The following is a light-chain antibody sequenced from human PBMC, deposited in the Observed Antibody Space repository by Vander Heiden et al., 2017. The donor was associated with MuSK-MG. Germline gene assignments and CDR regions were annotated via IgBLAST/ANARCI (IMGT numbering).Light chain of an antibody. CDR3: AAWDDSLSGPV. CDR2: RNN. Sequence: QSLLTQPPSASGTPGQRVTISCSGFRSNIGNNYVSWYQQLPGTAPKLLIYRNNQRPSGGPDRFSGSKSRTAASLAISGLRSEDEADYYCAAWDDSLSGPVFGGGTKLTVL. CDR1: RSNIGNNY. V-gene: IGLV1-47*01. J-gene: IGLJ2*01.